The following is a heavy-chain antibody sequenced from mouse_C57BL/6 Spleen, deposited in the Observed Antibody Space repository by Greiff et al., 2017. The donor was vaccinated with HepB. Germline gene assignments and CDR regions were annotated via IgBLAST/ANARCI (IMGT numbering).Heavy chain of an antibody. Sequence: EVKLVESGGDLVKPGGSLKLSCAASGFTFSSYGMSWVRQTPDKRLEWVATISSGGSYTYYPDSVKGRFTISRDNAKNTLYLQMSSLKSEDTAMYYCARLYDGSYYFDYWGQGTTLTVSS. CDR1: GFTFSSYG. J-gene: IGHJ2*01. V-gene: IGHV5-6*01. CDR3: ARLYDGSYYFDY. CDR2: ISSGGSYT. D-gene: IGHD2-3*01.